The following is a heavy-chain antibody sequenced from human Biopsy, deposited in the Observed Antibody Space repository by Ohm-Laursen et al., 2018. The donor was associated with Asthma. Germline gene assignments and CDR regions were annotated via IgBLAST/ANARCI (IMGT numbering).Heavy chain of an antibody. CDR1: GYNFISFA. Sequence: SVKVSCKASGYNFISFAIHWVRQAPGQRLEWMGWVNTGNGDTKYSQKFQGRVTITRDTSACTAYMELRSLRSEDTATYYCARTYYDFLTGQVKDVFGVWGQGTMVTVSS. J-gene: IGHJ3*01. CDR3: ARTYYDFLTGQVKDVFGV. CDR2: VNTGNGDT. D-gene: IGHD3-9*01. V-gene: IGHV1-3*04.